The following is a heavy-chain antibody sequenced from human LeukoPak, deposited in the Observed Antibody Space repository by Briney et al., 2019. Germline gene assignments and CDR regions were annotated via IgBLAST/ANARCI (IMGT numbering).Heavy chain of an antibody. D-gene: IGHD1-7*01. CDR1: GGSISSYY. CDR2: IYTSGST. J-gene: IGHJ5*02. V-gene: IGHV4-4*07. Sequence: PSETLSLTCTVSGGSISSYYWSWIRQPAGKGLEWIGRIYTSGSTNYNPSLKSRVTMSVGTSKNQFSLKLSSVTAADTAVYYCARVYITGTTGWFDPWGQGTLVTVSS. CDR3: ARVYITGTTGWFDP.